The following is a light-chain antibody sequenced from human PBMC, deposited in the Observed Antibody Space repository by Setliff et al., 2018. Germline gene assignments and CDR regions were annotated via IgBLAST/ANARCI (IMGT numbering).Light chain of an antibody. CDR3: CSYAGSYTVV. CDR2: DVS. J-gene: IGLJ3*02. Sequence: QSVLTQPRSVSGSPGQSVTISCTGTSSDVGGYSYVSWYQQHPGKAPKLMIYDVSKRPSGVPDRFSGSKSGNTASLTISGLQAEDEADYYCCSYAGSYTVVFGGGTKGTVL. CDR1: SSDVGGYSY. V-gene: IGLV2-11*01.